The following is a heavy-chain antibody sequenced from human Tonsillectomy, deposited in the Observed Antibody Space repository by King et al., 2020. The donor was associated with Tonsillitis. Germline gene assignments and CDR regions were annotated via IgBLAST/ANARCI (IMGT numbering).Heavy chain of an antibody. Sequence: TLKESGPALAKPTQTLTLTCTFSGFSLSTDEMRVSWVRQPPGKALEWLARIDWDDEKFYSTSLKTRLTISRDTSKNQVVLRMTNMDPGDTATYYCTRSQAGSNWFDPWGRGTLVTVSS. CDR1: GFSLSTDEMR. CDR2: IDWDDEK. J-gene: IGHJ5*02. CDR3: TRSQAGSNWFDP. V-gene: IGHV2-70*04.